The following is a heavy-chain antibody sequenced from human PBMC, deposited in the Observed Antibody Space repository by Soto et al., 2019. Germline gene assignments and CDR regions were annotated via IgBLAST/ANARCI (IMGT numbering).Heavy chain of an antibody. V-gene: IGHV3-23*01. J-gene: IGHJ6*02. D-gene: IGHD2-2*01. CDR3: AKDVMPTVGLDV. CDR2: ISGSGGST. Sequence: EVQLLESGGGLVQPGGSLRLSCAASGFTFSSYAMSWVRQAPGKGLEWVSAISGSGGSTYYADSVKGRFTISRDNSKNTLYLQMNSLGAEDTAVYYCAKDVMPTVGLDVWGQGTTVTVSS. CDR1: GFTFSSYA.